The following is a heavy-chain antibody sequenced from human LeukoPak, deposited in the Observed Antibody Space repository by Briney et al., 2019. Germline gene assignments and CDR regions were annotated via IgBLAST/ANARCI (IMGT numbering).Heavy chain of an antibody. J-gene: IGHJ4*02. CDR3: ARDRVDIIVAGTVDC. CDR2: ISSSSSTI. V-gene: IGHV3-48*04. D-gene: IGHD6-19*01. CDR1: GFTFSSYS. Sequence: GGSLRLSCAASGFTFSSYSMNWVRQAPGKGLEWVSYISSSSSTIYYADSVKGRFTISRDNAKNSLYLQMNSLRAEGTAVYYCARDRVDIIVAGTVDCWGQGTLVTVSS.